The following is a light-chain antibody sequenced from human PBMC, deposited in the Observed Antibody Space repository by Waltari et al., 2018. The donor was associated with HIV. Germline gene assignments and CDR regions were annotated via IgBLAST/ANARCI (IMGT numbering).Light chain of an antibody. CDR3: QQYFSNPRT. V-gene: IGKV4-1*01. CDR2: WAS. Sequence: DIVTTQSPDSLAVSLGVRATINCKSSLSVLYSSNNRNYLAWYQQKPGQPPKLLVYWASTRESGVPDRFSGSGSGTDFTLTISNLQSEDVAVYYCQQYFSNPRTFGQGTKVEIK. J-gene: IGKJ1*01. CDR1: LSVLYSSNNRNY.